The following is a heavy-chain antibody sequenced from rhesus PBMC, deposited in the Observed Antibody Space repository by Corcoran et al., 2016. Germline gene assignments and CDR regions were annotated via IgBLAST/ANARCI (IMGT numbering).Heavy chain of an antibody. V-gene: IGHV4S7*01. CDR3: ARRTGGNDY. CDR1: GGHISGGYY. Sequence: QVQLQESGPGLVKPSETLSLTCAVSGGHISGGYYWGWIRQHPGKGLEWIGNIYGKMASTYYNPSLKSRVTISKATSKNQVSLKLSSVTAADTAVYYCARRTGGNDYWGQGVLVTVSS. J-gene: IGHJ4*01. CDR2: IYGKMAST. D-gene: IGHD7-45*01.